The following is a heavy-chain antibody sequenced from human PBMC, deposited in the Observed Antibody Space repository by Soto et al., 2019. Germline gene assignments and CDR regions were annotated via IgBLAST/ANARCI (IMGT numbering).Heavy chain of an antibody. CDR3: ARATIGSGRYYFDY. CDR1: GGSISSYY. D-gene: IGHD3-10*01. V-gene: IGHV4-59*01. Sequence: QVQLQESDPGLVKPSETLSLTCTVSGGSISSYYWSWIRQSPGKGLEWIGYIYYSGSTNYNPSLQSRVTKSVGTSKNQFSLKLSSVTAADTAVYYCARATIGSGRYYFDYWGQGTLVTVSS. J-gene: IGHJ4*02. CDR2: IYYSGST.